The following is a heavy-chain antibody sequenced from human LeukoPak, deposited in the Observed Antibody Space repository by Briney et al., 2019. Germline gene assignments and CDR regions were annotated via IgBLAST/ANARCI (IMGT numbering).Heavy chain of an antibody. J-gene: IGHJ5*02. V-gene: IGHV4-59*01. CDR1: GGSISSYY. D-gene: IGHD6-13*01. Sequence: SETLSLTCTVSGGSISSYYWSWIRQPPGKGLEWIGYIYYSGSTNYNPSLKSRVTISVDTSKNQFSLKLSSVTAADTAVYYCARDREAAAGNGWFDPWGQGTLVIVSS. CDR2: IYYSGST. CDR3: ARDREAAAGNGWFDP.